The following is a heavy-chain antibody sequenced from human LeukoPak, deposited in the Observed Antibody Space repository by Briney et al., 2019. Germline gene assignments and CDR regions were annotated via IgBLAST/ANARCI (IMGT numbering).Heavy chain of an antibody. V-gene: IGHV3-9*03. J-gene: IGHJ3*02. D-gene: IGHD4-23*01. CDR2: ISWNSGSI. Sequence: GGSLRLSCAASGFTFSDYYMSWIRQAPRKGLEWVSGISWNSGSIGYADSVKGRFTISRDNAKNSLYLQMNSLRAEDMALYYCAKDSDYGGNPGAFDIWGQGTMVTVSS. CDR3: AKDSDYGGNPGAFDI. CDR1: GFTFSDYY.